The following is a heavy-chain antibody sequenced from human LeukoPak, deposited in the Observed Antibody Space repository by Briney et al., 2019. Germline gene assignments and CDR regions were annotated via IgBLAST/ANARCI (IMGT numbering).Heavy chain of an antibody. V-gene: IGHV3-9*01. J-gene: IGHJ3*02. Sequence: GGSLRLSCAASGFTFDDYAMNWVRQAPGKGLEWVSGISWNSGRIEYADSVKGRFTISRDNAKNSLYLQMNSLRAEDTAVYYCARRAFDIWGQGTMVTVSS. CDR3: ARRAFDI. CDR1: GFTFDDYA. CDR2: ISWNSGRI.